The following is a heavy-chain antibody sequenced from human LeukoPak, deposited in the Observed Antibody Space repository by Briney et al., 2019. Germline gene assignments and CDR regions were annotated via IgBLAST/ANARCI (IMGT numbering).Heavy chain of an antibody. J-gene: IGHJ1*01. CDR3: AKDMVAAPQGGTFQH. Sequence: GGSLRLSCAASGFTFSSYGMHWVRQAPGKGLEWVAFIRYDGSNKYYADSVKGRFTISRDNSKNTLYLQMNGLRAEDTAVYYCAKDMVAAPQGGTFQHWGQGTLVTVSS. CDR1: GFTFSSYG. CDR2: IRYDGSNK. V-gene: IGHV3-30*02. D-gene: IGHD2-15*01.